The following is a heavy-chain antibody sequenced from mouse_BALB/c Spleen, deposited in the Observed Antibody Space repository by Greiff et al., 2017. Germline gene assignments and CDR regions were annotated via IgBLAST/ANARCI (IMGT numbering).Heavy chain of an antibody. CDR3: ARYGNYPFDY. CDR1: GFTFSSYT. J-gene: IGHJ2*01. CDR2: ISSGGGNT. Sequence: DVHLVESGGGLVKPGGSLKLSCAASGFTFSSYTMSWVRQTPEKRLEWVATISSGGGNTYYPDSVKGRFTISRDNAKNNLYLQMSSLRSEDTALYYCARYGNYPFDYWGQGTTLTVSS. V-gene: IGHV5-9*03. D-gene: IGHD2-1*01.